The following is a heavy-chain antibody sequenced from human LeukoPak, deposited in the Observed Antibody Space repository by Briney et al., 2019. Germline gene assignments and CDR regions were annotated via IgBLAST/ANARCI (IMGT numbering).Heavy chain of an antibody. CDR1: GYTFTGYY. CDR3: ARVYYDILTGFPRTYYMDV. Sequence: ASVKVSCKASGYTFTGYYMHWVRQAPGQGLEWMGWINPNSGGTNYAQKFQGRVTMTRDTSISTAYMELSSLRSEDTAVYYCARVYYDILTGFPRTYYMDVWGKGTTVTISS. V-gene: IGHV1-2*02. D-gene: IGHD3-9*01. J-gene: IGHJ6*03. CDR2: INPNSGGT.